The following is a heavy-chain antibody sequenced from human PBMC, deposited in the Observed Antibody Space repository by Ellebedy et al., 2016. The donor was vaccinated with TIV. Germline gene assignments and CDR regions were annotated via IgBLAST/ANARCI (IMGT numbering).Heavy chain of an antibody. CDR1: GYTFTSYG. V-gene: IGHV1-18*01. Sequence: ASVKVSCKASGYTFTSYGISWVRQAPGQGLEWMGWISAYNGNTNYAQKLQGRVTMTEDTSTDTAYMELSSLRSEDTAVYYCARRYGSGSYYWVYWGQGTLVTVSS. J-gene: IGHJ4*02. CDR2: ISAYNGNT. D-gene: IGHD3-10*01. CDR3: ARRYGSGSYYWVY.